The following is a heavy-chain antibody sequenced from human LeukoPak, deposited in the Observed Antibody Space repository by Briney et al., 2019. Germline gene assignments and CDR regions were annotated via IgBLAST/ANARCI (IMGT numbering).Heavy chain of an antibody. V-gene: IGHV4-59*01. J-gene: IGHJ5*02. CDR1: GGSISSYY. D-gene: IGHD3-10*01. Sequence: PSETLSLTCTVSGGSISSYYWSWIRQPPGKGLEWIGYIYYSGSTNYKPSLKSRVTISVDTSKNQFSLKLSSVTAADTAVYYCARGGYYGSRNDFRFDPWGQGTLVTVSS. CDR3: ARGGYYGSRNDFRFDP. CDR2: IYYSGST.